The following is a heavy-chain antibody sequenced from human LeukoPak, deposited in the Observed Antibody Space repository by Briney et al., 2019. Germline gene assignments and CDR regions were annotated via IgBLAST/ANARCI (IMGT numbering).Heavy chain of an antibody. CDR2: INQDGSDK. D-gene: IGHD3-16*01. V-gene: IGHV3-7*01. CDR3: AGSWGYRAFDI. Sequence: GGSLRLSCAASGFTFSAYWMSWVRQAPGKGLEWVANINQDGSDKYYVDSVKGRFTISRDNAKNSLYLQMNSLRAEDTAVYYCAGSWGYRAFDIWGQGTMVTASS. J-gene: IGHJ3*02. CDR1: GFTFSAYW.